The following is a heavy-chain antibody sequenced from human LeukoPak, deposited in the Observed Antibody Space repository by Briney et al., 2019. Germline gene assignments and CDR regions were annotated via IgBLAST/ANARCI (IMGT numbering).Heavy chain of an antibody. V-gene: IGHV4-39*01. Sequence: SETLSLTCTASGGSISSSSQYWGWIRQPPGKRLEWIGIIYYSGSTYYNPSLKSRVTISVDTSKNQFSLKLSSVTAADTAVYYCARHPGDYGDYVYFDYWGQGTLVTVSS. CDR3: ARHPGDYGDYVYFDY. CDR2: IYYSGST. CDR1: GGSISSSSQY. J-gene: IGHJ4*02. D-gene: IGHD4-17*01.